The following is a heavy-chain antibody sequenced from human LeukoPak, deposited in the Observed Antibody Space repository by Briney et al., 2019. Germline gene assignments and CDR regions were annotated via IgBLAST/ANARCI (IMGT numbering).Heavy chain of an antibody. V-gene: IGHV4-34*01. CDR3: AEIAAAGTLFDY. CDR1: GGSLSAYY. J-gene: IGHJ4*02. CDR2: INHRGST. Sequence: SETLSLTCAVYGGSLSAYYWSWIRQPPGKGLEWIGEINHRGSTNYNPSLMSRVTMSVDTSKNQFSLKLSSVTAADTAVYYCAEIAAAGTLFDYWGQGTLVTVSS. D-gene: IGHD6-13*01.